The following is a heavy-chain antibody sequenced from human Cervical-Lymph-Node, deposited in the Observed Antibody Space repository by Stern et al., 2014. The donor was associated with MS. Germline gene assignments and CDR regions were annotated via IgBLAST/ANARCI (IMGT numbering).Heavy chain of an antibody. J-gene: IGHJ4*02. V-gene: IGHV5-51*01. Sequence: VQLVQSGAEVKKPGESLKISCKLSGYSFTIYYIAWVRQMTGKGLEWMGVIYPYDSDTTYSPSFQGQVPLSADKTITTAYLQWSSLRASDAAMYYCARHVQGFDYWGQGTLVTVSS. CDR2: IYPYDSDT. CDR1: GYSFTIYY. CDR3: ARHVQGFDY.